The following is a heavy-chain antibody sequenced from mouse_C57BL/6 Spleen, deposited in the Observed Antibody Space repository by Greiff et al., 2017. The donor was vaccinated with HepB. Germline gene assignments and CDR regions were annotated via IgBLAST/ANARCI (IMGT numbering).Heavy chain of an antibody. D-gene: IGHD2-3*01. CDR2: IYPGSGNT. Sequence: QVQLKESGAELVRPGASVKLSCKASGYTFTDYYINWVKQRPGQGLEWIARIYPGSGNTYYNEKFKGKATLTAEKSSSTAYMQLSSLTSEDSAVYFCARDGYYAFDYWGQGTTLTVSS. V-gene: IGHV1-76*01. CDR1: GYTFTDYY. CDR3: ARDGYYAFDY. J-gene: IGHJ2*01.